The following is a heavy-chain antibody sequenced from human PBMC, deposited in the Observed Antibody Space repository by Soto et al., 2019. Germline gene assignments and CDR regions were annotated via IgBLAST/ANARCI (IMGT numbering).Heavy chain of an antibody. D-gene: IGHD3-22*01. CDR3: ARDIRDSDSSAYRPSDF. J-gene: IGHJ4*02. Sequence: ESGGGLVQPGGSLRLSCTVSGFTFNNNWMTWVRQAPGKGLEWVANIKEDGREKYYVDSAKGRFTISRDNAKNSLYLQMNNLRAEDTAVYYCARDIRDSDSSAYRPSDFWGQGVLVTVSS. CDR1: GFTFNNNW. CDR2: IKEDGREK. V-gene: IGHV3-7*05.